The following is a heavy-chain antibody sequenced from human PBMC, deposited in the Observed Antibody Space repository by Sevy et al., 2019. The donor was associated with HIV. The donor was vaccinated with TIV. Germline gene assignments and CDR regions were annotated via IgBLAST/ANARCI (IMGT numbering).Heavy chain of an antibody. V-gene: IGHV3-7*03. D-gene: IGHD1-26*01. CDR1: GFNFRNSW. CDR3: VRDKEVGASILDY. Sequence: GGSLRLSCAAFGFNFRNSWMAWVRQTPGKGLEFLADIKQDGYETYYVDSVKGRFTISRDNAKNSLHLQMNSRRAEDTAIYFCVRDKEVGASILDYWGQGTPVTVSS. J-gene: IGHJ4*02. CDR2: IKQDGYET.